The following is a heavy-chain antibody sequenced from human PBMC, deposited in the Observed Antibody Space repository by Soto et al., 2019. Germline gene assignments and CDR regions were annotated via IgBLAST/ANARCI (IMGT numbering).Heavy chain of an antibody. CDR2: ISYDGSNK. Sequence: QVQLVESGGGVVQPGRSLRLSCAASGFTFSSYAMHWVRQAPGKGLEWVAVISYDGSNKYYADSVKGRFTISRDNSKNTLYLQMNSLRAEDTAVYYCARDRYRYYDSSGYFFDYWGHGTLVTVSS. V-gene: IGHV3-30-3*01. CDR1: GFTFSSYA. D-gene: IGHD3-22*01. J-gene: IGHJ4*01. CDR3: ARDRYRYYDSSGYFFDY.